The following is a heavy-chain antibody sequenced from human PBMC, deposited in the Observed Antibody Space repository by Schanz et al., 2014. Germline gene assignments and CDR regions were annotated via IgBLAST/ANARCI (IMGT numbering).Heavy chain of an antibody. J-gene: IGHJ4*02. V-gene: IGHV3-23*04. D-gene: IGHD3-10*01. CDR2: LSASGGHT. CDR3: AKDQGSYGSGSYSYFDY. Sequence: EVQLVESGGGLVKPGGSLRLSCAASGFTFTGYVMTWVRQAPGKGLEWVSGLSASGGHTYYADSVKGRFTISRDNSKNTLYLQMNSLRAEDTAVYYCAKDQGSYGSGSYSYFDYWGQGTLATVSS. CDR1: GFTFTGYV.